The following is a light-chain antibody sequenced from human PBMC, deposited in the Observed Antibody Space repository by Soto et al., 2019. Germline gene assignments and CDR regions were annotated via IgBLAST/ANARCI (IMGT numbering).Light chain of an antibody. Sequence: QSALTQPPSVSGTPGQRVTISCSGSSSNIGSNTVNWYQQLPGMAPKHLIYSNDQRPSGVADRFSDSKSGTSDSLAISGLQSEDEADYYCAVWDYGLNGTVFGGGTKVTVL. CDR1: SSNIGSNT. V-gene: IGLV1-44*01. CDR3: AVWDYGLNGTV. J-gene: IGLJ3*02. CDR2: SND.